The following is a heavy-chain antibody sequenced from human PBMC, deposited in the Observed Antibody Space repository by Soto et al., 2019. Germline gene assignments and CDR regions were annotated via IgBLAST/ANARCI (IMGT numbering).Heavy chain of an antibody. D-gene: IGHD5-12*01. CDR2: IIPIFGTA. Sequence: QVQLVQSGAEVKKPGSSVKVSCKASGGTFSSYAISWVRQAPGQGLEWMGGIIPIFGTANYAQKFHGRVTIPADESTGTAYMELSSLRSEDTSVYYCARDRDGYRRKFDYWGQGALVTVSS. V-gene: IGHV1-69*01. J-gene: IGHJ4*02. CDR3: ARDRDGYRRKFDY. CDR1: GGTFSSYA.